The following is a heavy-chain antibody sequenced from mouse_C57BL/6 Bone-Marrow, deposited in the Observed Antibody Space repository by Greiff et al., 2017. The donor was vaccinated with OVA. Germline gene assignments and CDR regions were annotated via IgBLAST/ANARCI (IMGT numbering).Heavy chain of an antibody. V-gene: IGHV14-4*01. J-gene: IGHJ2*01. CDR1: GFNIKDDY. CDR3: TNTSYYFDY. Sequence: VQLKQSGAELVRPGASVKLSCTASGFNIKDDYMHWVKQRPEQGLEWIGWIDPENGDTEYASKFQGKATITADTSSNTAYLQLSSLTSEDTAVYYCTNTSYYFDYWGQGTTLTVSS. CDR2: IDPENGDT.